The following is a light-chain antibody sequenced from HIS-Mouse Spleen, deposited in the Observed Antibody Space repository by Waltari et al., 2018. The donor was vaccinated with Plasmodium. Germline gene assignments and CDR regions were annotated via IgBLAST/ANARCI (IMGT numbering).Light chain of an antibody. V-gene: IGKV4-1*01. J-gene: IGKJ3*01. Sequence: DIVMIQSPDSLAVSLGERATIHRKSSQSVLYSSNNKNYLAWYQQRPGQPPKLLIYWASTRESGVPDRFSGSGSGTDFTLTISSLQAEDVAVYYCQQYYSTFTFGPGTKVDIK. CDR1: QSVLYSSNNKNY. CDR3: QQYYSTFT. CDR2: WAS.